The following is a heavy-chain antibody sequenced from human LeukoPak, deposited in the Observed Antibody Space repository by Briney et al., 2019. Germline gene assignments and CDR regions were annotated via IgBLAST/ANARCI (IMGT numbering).Heavy chain of an antibody. D-gene: IGHD2-15*01. V-gene: IGHV1-18*01. CDR2: ISVYNGNT. Sequence: ASVKVSCKASGYTFTSYGISWVRQAPGQGPEWMGWISVYNGNTNYAQRLQGRVTMTTDTSTSTAYMEPRSLRSDDTAVYYCARGYCSGGRCYDILNYQYGMDVWGQGTTVTVSS. J-gene: IGHJ6*02. CDR1: GYTFTSYG. CDR3: ARGYCSGGRCYDILNYQYGMDV.